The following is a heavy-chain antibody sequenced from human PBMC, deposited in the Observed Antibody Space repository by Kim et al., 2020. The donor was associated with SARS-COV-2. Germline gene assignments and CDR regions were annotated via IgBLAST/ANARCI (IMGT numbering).Heavy chain of an antibody. CDR3: ANTPNYDFWSGYSYYFDY. V-gene: IGHV1-69*13. D-gene: IGHD3-3*01. CDR1: GGTFSSYA. CDR2: IIPIFGTA. Sequence: SVKVSCKASGGTFSSYAISWVRQAPGQGLEWMGGIIPIFGTANYAQKFQGRVTITADESTSTAYMELSSLRSEDTAVYYCANTPNYDFWSGYSYYFDYWGQGTLVTVSS. J-gene: IGHJ4*02.